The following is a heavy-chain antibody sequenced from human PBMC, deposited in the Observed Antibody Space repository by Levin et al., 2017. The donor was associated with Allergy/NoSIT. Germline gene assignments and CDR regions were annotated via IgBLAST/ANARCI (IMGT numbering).Heavy chain of an antibody. Sequence: GESLKISCAVSGIAVRGNYMSWVRQTPGKALQWVSIMYAAGDTNYVESVKGRFTMSRDNSKNMLYLQMNSLRPEDTALYYCTAASEFVASRGQGTLVTVSS. J-gene: IGHJ5*01. D-gene: IGHD2-2*01. CDR3: TAASEFVAS. CDR1: GIAVRGNY. CDR2: MYAAGDT. V-gene: IGHV3-66*02.